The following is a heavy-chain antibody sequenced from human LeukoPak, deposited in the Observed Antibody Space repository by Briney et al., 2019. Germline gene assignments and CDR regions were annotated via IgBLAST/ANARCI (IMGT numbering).Heavy chain of an antibody. CDR2: IYHSGST. D-gene: IGHD6-6*01. J-gene: IGHJ3*02. Sequence: SETLSLTCAVSGGSISSGGYSWSWIRQPPGKGLEWIGSIYHSGSTYYNSSLKSRVTISVDTSKNQFSLKLSSVTAADTAVYYCARVSSSDAFDIWGQGTMVTVSS. CDR3: ARVSSSDAFDI. CDR1: GGSISSGGYS. V-gene: IGHV4-39*07.